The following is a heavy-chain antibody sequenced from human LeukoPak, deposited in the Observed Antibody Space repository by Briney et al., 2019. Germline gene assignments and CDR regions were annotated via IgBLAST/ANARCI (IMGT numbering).Heavy chain of an antibody. J-gene: IGHJ4*02. D-gene: IGHD3-10*01. V-gene: IGHV3-9*01. Sequence: GGSLRLSCAASGFTFDDYAMHWVRQAPGKGLEWVSGISWNSGSIGYADSVKGRFTISRDNAKNSLYLQMNSLRAEDTALYYCAKLGVVRGVDYFDYWGQGTLVTVSS. CDR2: ISWNSGSI. CDR3: AKLGVVRGVDYFDY. CDR1: GFTFDDYA.